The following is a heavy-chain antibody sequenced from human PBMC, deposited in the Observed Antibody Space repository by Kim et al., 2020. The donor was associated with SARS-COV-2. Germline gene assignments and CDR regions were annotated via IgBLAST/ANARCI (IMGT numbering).Heavy chain of an antibody. CDR3: ARADNTYWYFDL. CDR2: T. J-gene: IGHJ2*01. V-gene: IGHV4-30-2*01. Sequence: TYANPPIKNLVHQTIDTAKNQFSLKLSSVTAADTAVYYCARADNTYWYFDLWGRGTLVTVSS.